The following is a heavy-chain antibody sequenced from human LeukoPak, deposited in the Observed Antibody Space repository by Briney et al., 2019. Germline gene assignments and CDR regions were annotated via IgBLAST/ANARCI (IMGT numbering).Heavy chain of an antibody. CDR2: INHSGST. V-gene: IGHV4-34*01. CDR3: ARALQDYYYYYMDV. J-gene: IGHJ6*03. D-gene: IGHD5-24*01. CDR1: GGSFSGYY. Sequence: SETLSLTCAVYGGSFSGYYWSWIRQPPGKGLEWIGEINHSGSTNYNPSLKSRVTISVDTSKNQFSLKLSSVTAADTAVYYCARALQDYYYYYMDVWGKGTTVTVYS.